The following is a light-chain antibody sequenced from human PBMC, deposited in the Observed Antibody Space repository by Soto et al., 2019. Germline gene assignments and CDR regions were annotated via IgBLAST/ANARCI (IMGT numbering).Light chain of an antibody. CDR1: QSISNS. CDR2: HAS. J-gene: IGKJ1*01. V-gene: IGKV1-5*01. CDR3: QQYNSYSEA. Sequence: DIQMTQSPSTLPASVGDRVTITCRASQSISNSLAWYQQKPGTAPKLLIYHASNLQSGVPSRFSGSGSGTEFTLTISSLQPDDFATYYCQQYNSYSEAFGQGTKVDIK.